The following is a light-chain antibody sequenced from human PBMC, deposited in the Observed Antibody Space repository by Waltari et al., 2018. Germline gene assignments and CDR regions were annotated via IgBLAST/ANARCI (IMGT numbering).Light chain of an antibody. CDR1: QYVTSSY. CDR3: QQYGSSLVT. CDR2: AAS. Sequence: EIVLTPSPDTLSLSPGERATLSCRASQYVTSSYLAWYQRKPGQGPRLLIYAASARATGIPDRFSGSGSGTDFTLTISRLEPEDFAVYFCQQYGSSLVTFGGGTEVEIK. V-gene: IGKV3-20*01. J-gene: IGKJ4*01.